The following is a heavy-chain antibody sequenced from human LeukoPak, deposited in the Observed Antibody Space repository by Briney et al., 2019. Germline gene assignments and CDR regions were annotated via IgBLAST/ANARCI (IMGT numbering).Heavy chain of an antibody. CDR1: GFTFSSYE. CDR2: IRYDGSQK. Sequence: GGSLRLSCAASGFTFSSYEMNWVRRAPGKGLEWMTFIRYDGSQKYYADSVKGRFTISRDDSKNTLSLQMNNLRAEDTAVYYCALGYNFGYQYFDFWGQGTLVTVSS. CDR3: ALGYNFGYQYFDF. D-gene: IGHD5-18*01. J-gene: IGHJ4*02. V-gene: IGHV3-30*02.